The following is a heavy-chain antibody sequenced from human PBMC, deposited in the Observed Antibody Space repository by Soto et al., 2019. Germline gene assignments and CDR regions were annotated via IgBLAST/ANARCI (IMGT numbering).Heavy chain of an antibody. J-gene: IGHJ3*02. CDR1: GGSISSYY. Sequence: KASETLSLTCTVSGGSISSYYWSWIRQPPGKGLEWIGYIYYSGSTNYNPSLKSRVTISVDTSKNQFSLKLSSVTAADTAAYYCARGANYDRFSFDIWGQGTMVTVSS. CDR3: ARGANYDRFSFDI. V-gene: IGHV4-59*01. CDR2: IYYSGST. D-gene: IGHD3-16*01.